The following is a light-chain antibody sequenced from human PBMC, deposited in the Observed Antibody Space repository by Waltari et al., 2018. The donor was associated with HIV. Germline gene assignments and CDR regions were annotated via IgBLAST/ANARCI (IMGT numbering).Light chain of an antibody. CDR1: TSDIGIYDL. CDR3: SSYTDSDSLL. CDR2: GVN. J-gene: IGLJ2*01. V-gene: IGLV2-14*01. Sequence: QSALTQPASVSGSPGQSITISCTGDTSDIGIYDLVSWYKRYPDKAPRLILYGVNTRNSGISNRFAGSKSGNTASLTSSALQGDDEADYYCSSYTDSDSLLFGGGTKLTVL.